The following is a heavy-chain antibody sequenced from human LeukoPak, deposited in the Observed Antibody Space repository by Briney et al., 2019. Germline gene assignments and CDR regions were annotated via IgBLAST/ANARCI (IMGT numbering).Heavy chain of an antibody. CDR3: ARDLDHDFWSGYLDY. CDR1: GFTFSSYA. J-gene: IGHJ4*02. Sequence: GGSLRLSCAASGFTFSSYAMSWVRQAPGKGLEWVSAISGSGGSTYYADSVKGRFTISRDNSKNTLYLQMNSLRAEDTAVYYCARDLDHDFWSGYLDYWGQGTLVTVSS. CDR2: ISGSGGST. V-gene: IGHV3-23*01. D-gene: IGHD3-3*01.